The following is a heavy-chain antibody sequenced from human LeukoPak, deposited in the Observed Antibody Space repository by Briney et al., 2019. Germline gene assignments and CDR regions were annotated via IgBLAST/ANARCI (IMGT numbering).Heavy chain of an antibody. CDR2: INPSGGST. CDR1: GYTFTSYY. D-gene: IGHD2-15*01. J-gene: IGHJ5*02. CDR3: ARDRVVVVVAENWFDP. Sequence: ASVKVSCKASGYTFTSYYMHWVRQAPGQGLEWMGIINPSGGSTSYAQKFQGRVTMTRDTSISTAYMELSRLRSDDTAVYYCARDRVVVVVAENWFDPWGQGTLVTVSS. V-gene: IGHV1-46*01.